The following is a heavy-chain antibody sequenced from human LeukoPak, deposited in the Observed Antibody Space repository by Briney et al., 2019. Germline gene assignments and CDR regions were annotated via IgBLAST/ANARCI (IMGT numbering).Heavy chain of an antibody. CDR1: GYTFTGYY. D-gene: IGHD1-1*01. CDR2: INPNSGVT. V-gene: IGHV1-2*02. CDR3: APTNNLYYYFDY. Sequence: ASVKVSCKTSGYTFTGYYMHWLRQAPGQGLEWMGWINPNSGVTKIAQKFQGRVTMTRDTSMSTAFMALSSLRSDDTAVYYCAPTNNLYYYFDYRGQGTLVTVSS. J-gene: IGHJ4*02.